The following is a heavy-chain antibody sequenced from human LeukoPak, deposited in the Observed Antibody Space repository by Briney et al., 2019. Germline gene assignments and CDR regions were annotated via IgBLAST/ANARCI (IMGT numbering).Heavy chain of an antibody. CDR3: AKEEAQGYCSSTSCYKDC. V-gene: IGHV3-30*18. Sequence: GGSLRLSCAASGFTFSSYGMHWVCQAPGKGLEWVAVISYDGSNKYYADSVKGRFTISRDNSKNTLYLQMNSLRAEDTAVYYCAKEEAQGYCSSTSCYKDCWGQGTLVTVSS. CDR2: ISYDGSNK. D-gene: IGHD2-2*02. J-gene: IGHJ4*02. CDR1: GFTFSSYG.